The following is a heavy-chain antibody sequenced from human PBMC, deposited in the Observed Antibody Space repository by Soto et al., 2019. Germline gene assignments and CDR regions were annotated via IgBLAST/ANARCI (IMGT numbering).Heavy chain of an antibody. CDR1: GFTFSSYA. CDR3: AKANATGGVAFVI. CDR2: ISGSGGST. Sequence: SLRLSCAASGFTFSSYAMSWVRQAPGKGLEWVSAISGSGGSTYYADSVKGRFTISRDNSKNTLYLQMNSLTAGDTALYYCAKANATGGVAFVICGEGILVTVPS. V-gene: IGHV3-23*01. D-gene: IGHD2-8*02. J-gene: IGHJ3*02.